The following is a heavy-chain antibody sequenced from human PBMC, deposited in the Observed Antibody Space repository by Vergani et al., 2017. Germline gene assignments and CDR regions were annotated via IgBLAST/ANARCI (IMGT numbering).Heavy chain of an antibody. CDR3: ARGRQWRLTEYLYGMDV. Sequence: QVQLVQSGAEVKKPGASVKVSCKASGYTFTSYGISWVRQAPGQGLEFMGWINTNSGNPTYAPGFTGRFVFSLDTSVSTAYLQINGLKAEDSAVYYCARGRQWRLTEYLYGMDVWGQGTTVTVSS. J-gene: IGHJ6*02. CDR2: INTNSGNP. V-gene: IGHV7-4-1*02. D-gene: IGHD6-19*01. CDR1: GYTFTSYG.